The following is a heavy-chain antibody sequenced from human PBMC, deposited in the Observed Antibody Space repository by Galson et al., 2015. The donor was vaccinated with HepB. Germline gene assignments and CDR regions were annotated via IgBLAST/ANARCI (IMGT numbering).Heavy chain of an antibody. J-gene: IGHJ3*02. CDR1: GYTFTGYY. CDR3: ARVVTGDPGAFDI. CDR2: INPNSGGT. Sequence: SVTVSCKASGYTFTGYYMHWVRQAPGQGLEWMGWINPNSGGTNYAQKFQGRVTMTRDTSISTAYMELSRLRSDDTAVYYCARVVTGDPGAFDIWGQGTMVTVSS. V-gene: IGHV1-2*02. D-gene: IGHD7-27*01.